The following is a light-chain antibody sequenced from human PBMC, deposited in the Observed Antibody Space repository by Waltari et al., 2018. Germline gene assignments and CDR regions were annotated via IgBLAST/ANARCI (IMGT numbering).Light chain of an antibody. CDR1: SSSVGVYNS. V-gene: IGLV2-14*03. Sequence: QSALTQPASVSGSPGQSITISCTGTSSSVGVYNSVSWYQQLPGKVPKLMIYEVSKRPSGVSNRFSGSKSGYTASLTISGLQAEDEADYYCSSFTRSSTFVFGGGTKVTVL. CDR2: EVS. CDR3: SSFTRSSTFV. J-gene: IGLJ3*02.